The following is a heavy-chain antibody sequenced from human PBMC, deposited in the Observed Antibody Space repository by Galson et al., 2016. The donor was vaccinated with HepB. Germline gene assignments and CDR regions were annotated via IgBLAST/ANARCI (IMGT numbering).Heavy chain of an antibody. Sequence: SLRLSCAGSGFIFRSFNMYWVRQLPGKGLERLASVSSSINPHTQYADSVRGRFTISRDNAKNSLYLHMNGLRVEDTAMYYCARGSFWNALDVWGQGNMVIVS. D-gene: IGHD3-3*01. J-gene: IGHJ3*01. CDR2: VSSSINPHT. V-gene: IGHV3-21*06. CDR1: GFIFRSFN. CDR3: ARGSFWNALDV.